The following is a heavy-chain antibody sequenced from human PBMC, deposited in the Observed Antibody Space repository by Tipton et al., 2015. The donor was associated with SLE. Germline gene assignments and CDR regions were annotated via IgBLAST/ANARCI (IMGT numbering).Heavy chain of an antibody. CDR3: AREASYCGGDCYPSWFDP. D-gene: IGHD2-21*01. J-gene: IGHJ5*02. V-gene: IGHV4-31*03. CDR1: GGSISRNGYY. Sequence: TLSLTCTVSGGSISRNGYYWSWIRQHPGKGLEWIGHIYYSGNTYYNPSLKSRVTMSVDTSYNQFSLKLSSVNAADTAVYYCAREASYCGGDCYPSWFDPWGQGTLVTVSS. CDR2: IYYSGNT.